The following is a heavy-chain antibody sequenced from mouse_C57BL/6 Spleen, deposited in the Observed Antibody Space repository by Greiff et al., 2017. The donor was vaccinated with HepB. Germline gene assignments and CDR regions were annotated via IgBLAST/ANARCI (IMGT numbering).Heavy chain of an antibody. V-gene: IGHV1-82*01. Sequence: LVESGPELVKPGASVKISCKASGYAFSSSWMNWVKQRPGKGLEWIGRIYPGDGDTNYNGKFKGKATLTADKSSSTAYMQLSSLTSEDSAVYFCARWDDYDGDYYAMDYWGQGTSVTVSS. CDR3: ARWDDYDGDYYAMDY. D-gene: IGHD2-4*01. CDR2: IYPGDGDT. J-gene: IGHJ4*01. CDR1: GYAFSSSW.